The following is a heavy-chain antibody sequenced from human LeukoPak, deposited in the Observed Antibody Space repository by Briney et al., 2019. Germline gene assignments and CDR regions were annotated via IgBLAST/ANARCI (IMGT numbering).Heavy chain of an antibody. CDR1: GFTLSSYS. Sequence: GGSLRLSCAASGFTLSSYSMNWVRQAPGKGLEWVSSISSSSSYIYYADSVKGRFTISRDNAKNSLYLQMNSLRPKATAVYYCARDLAGGLAPGGQGPLVTVSP. V-gene: IGHV3-21*01. D-gene: IGHD6-13*01. CDR3: ARDLAGGLAP. CDR2: ISSSSSYI. J-gene: IGHJ5*02.